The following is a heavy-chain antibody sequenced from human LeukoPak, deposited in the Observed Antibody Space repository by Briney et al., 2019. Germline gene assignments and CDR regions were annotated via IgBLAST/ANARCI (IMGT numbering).Heavy chain of an antibody. Sequence: PGGSLRLSCAASGFTFSGSSMSWVRQAPGKGLEWVSSISSSSSYIYYADSVKGRFTVSRDNAKNSLYLLMYSLRAEDTAVYYCARTTVVTLIDYWGQGTLVTVSS. CDR1: GFTFSGSS. V-gene: IGHV3-21*01. D-gene: IGHD4-23*01. CDR3: ARTTVVTLIDY. J-gene: IGHJ4*02. CDR2: ISSSSSYI.